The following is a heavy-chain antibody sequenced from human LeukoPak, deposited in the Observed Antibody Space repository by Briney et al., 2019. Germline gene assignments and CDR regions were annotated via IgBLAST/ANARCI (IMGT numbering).Heavy chain of an antibody. J-gene: IGHJ4*02. V-gene: IGHV1-69-2*01. CDR3: ATDLTMVRKDFDY. CDR2: VDPEDGDT. D-gene: IGHD3-10*01. CDR1: GYTFTDYY. Sequence: ASVKVSCKVSGYTFTDYYMHWVQQAPGKGLEWMGLVDPEDGDTKYAEKFQGRVTITADTSTDTAYMELSSLRSEDTAVYYCATDLTMVRKDFDYWGQGTLVTVSS.